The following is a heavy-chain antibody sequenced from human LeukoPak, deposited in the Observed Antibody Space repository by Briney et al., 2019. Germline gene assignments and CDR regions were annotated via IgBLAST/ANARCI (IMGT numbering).Heavy chain of an antibody. V-gene: IGHV3-53*01. Sequence: GGSLRLSCAASGFTVSGNYMSWVRQAPGKGLEWVSVIYSGGSTYYADSVKGRFTISRDNSKNTLYLQMNSLRAEDTAVYYCARDRWVLGSWRYGMDVWGQGTTVTVSS. CDR1: GFTVSGNY. J-gene: IGHJ6*02. CDR2: IYSGGST. CDR3: ARDRWVLGSWRYGMDV. D-gene: IGHD3-16*01.